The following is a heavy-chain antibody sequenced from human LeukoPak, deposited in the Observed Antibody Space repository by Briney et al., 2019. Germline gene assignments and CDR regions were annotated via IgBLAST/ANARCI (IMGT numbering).Heavy chain of an antibody. V-gene: IGHV4-30-2*01. Sequence: SQTLSLTCAVSGGSISSGGYSWSWIRQPPGKGLEWIGYIYHSGSTYYNPSLKSRVTISVDRSKNQFSLKLSSVTAADTAVYYCAASYYYGSGSAVDAFDTWGQGTMVTVSS. CDR2: IYHSGST. J-gene: IGHJ3*02. CDR3: AASYYYGSGSAVDAFDT. CDR1: GGSISSGGYS. D-gene: IGHD3-10*01.